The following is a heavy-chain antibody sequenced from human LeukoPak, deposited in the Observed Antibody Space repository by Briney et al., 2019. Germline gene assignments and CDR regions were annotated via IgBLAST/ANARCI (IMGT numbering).Heavy chain of an antibody. CDR2: IKQDGSKK. J-gene: IGHJ4*02. CDR1: EFTFSNYW. CDR3: ARDGHASGSHDY. Sequence: GGSLRLSCAASEFTFSNYWMSWVRQAPGKGLEWVANIKQDGSKKHYVGSVKGRFTISRDNGKNSLYLQMNSLRAEDTALYYCARDGHASGSHDYWGQGTLVTVSS. D-gene: IGHD3-10*01. V-gene: IGHV3-7*01.